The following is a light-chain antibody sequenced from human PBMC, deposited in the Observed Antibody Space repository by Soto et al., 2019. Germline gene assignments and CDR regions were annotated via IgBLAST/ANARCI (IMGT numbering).Light chain of an antibody. V-gene: IGKV3-20*01. CDR1: QSVSSSY. J-gene: IGKJ1*01. CDR3: QQYGSSPRT. CDR2: GAS. Sequence: EIALTQSPGTLAIPPWETGTRSCRASQSVSSSYLAWYQLKPGQAPRLLIYGASSRAIGIPDRFSGSGSGTDFTLTISRLDPEDFAVYFCQQYGSSPRTFGQGTKVEIK.